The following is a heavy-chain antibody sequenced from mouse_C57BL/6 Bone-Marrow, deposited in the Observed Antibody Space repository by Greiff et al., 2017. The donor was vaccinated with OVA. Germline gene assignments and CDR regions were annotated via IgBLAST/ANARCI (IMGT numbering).Heavy chain of an antibody. CDR2: IRNKANGYTT. V-gene: IGHV7-3*01. CDR3: ARYGHSNYPYYFDY. D-gene: IGHD2-5*01. J-gene: IGHJ2*01. Sequence: DVKLVESGGGLVQPGGSLSLSCAASGFTFTDYYMSWVRQPPGKALEWLGFIRNKANGYTTEYSASVKGRFTISRDNSHSILYLQMNALRAEDSATYYCARYGHSNYPYYFDYWGQGTTLTVSS. CDR1: GFTFTDYY.